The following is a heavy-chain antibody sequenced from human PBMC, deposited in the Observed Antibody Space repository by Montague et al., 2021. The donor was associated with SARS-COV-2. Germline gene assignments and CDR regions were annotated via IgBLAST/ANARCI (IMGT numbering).Heavy chain of an antibody. Sequence: SETLSLTCTVSGGSISSSSYYWGWIRQPPGKGLEWIGSIYYSGSTYYNPSLKSRVTMSVDTSKNQLSLKLSSVTAADTAVYYCARQMGQSSIFGVVIQYYFDYWGQGTLVTVSS. J-gene: IGHJ4*02. CDR2: IYYSGST. V-gene: IGHV4-39*01. D-gene: IGHD3-3*01. CDR3: ARQMGQSSIFGVVIQYYFDY. CDR1: GGSISSSSYY.